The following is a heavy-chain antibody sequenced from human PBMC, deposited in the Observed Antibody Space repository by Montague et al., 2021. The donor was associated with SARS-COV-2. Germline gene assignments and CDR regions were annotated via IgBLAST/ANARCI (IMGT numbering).Heavy chain of an antibody. V-gene: IGHV4-31*03. CDR2: IYYSGST. J-gene: IGHJ3*02. D-gene: IGHD6-19*01. CDR3: ARVHFVSSGWYPDAFDI. CDR1: GGSINSGGYY. Sequence: TLSLTCTVSGGSINSGGYYWSWIRRHPGKGLEWIGYIYYSGSTYYNPSLKSRLTISADTSKNQFSLKLSSVTAADTAVYYCARVHFVSSGWYPDAFDIWGQGTMVTVSS.